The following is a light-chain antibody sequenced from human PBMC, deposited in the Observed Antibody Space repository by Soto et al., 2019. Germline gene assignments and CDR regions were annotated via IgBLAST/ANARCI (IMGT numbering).Light chain of an antibody. Sequence: IVITHTPLSLSVTHLHPASMFCKTSQSPLHSDGKTYLYWYQQKPGQPPKLLIYWATTRESGVPDRFSGSGSGTDFTLTVSGLQAEDVAIYYCHQFFRSPITFGGGTKVDI. CDR3: HQFFRSPIT. CDR2: WAT. CDR1: QSPLHSDGKTY. V-gene: IGKV2D-29*01. J-gene: IGKJ4*01.